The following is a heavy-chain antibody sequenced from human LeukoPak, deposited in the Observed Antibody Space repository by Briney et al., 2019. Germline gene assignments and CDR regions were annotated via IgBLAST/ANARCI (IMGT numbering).Heavy chain of an antibody. CDR1: GGSITGYY. D-gene: IGHD3-9*01. J-gene: IGHJ4*02. CDR3: ARGNILTGYCFDF. Sequence: SETLSLTCAVYGGSITGYYWSWIRQTLGRGLEWVGEIHYTGATSYNPSLKSRATISTDTSKNQFSLRLSSVTAADTAVYYCARGNILTGYCFDFWGQGALVTVSS. CDR2: IHYTGAT. V-gene: IGHV4-34*01.